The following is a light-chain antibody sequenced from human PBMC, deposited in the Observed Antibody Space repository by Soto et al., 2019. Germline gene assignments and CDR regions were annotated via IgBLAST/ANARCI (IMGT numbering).Light chain of an antibody. CDR2: AAS. V-gene: IGKV1-9*01. Sequence: IQLTQSPSSLSASVGDRVTITCRASQGISSYFAWYQQKSGKAPKLLIYAASTSASGVPSRFSGSGSGTDFSLTISSLQPEDFATYYCQQSYSTPRTFGQGTKVDIK. J-gene: IGKJ1*01. CDR1: QGISSY. CDR3: QQSYSTPRT.